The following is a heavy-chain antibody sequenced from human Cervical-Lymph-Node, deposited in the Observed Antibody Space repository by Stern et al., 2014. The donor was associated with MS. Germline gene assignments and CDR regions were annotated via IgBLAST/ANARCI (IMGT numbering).Heavy chain of an antibody. V-gene: IGHV2-70*01. CDR3: ARSHGSSGWYAY. Sequence: QVTLRESGPALVKPTQTLTLTCSFSGFSLSTSGMSVTCIRQSPGKALEWLALIEWDDEKYYNTSLRTRLAISKDTSKNQVVLTMTNMDPVDTGTYYCARSHGSSGWYAYWGQGTLVTVSS. J-gene: IGHJ4*02. CDR2: IEWDDEK. D-gene: IGHD6-19*01. CDR1: GFSLSTSGMS.